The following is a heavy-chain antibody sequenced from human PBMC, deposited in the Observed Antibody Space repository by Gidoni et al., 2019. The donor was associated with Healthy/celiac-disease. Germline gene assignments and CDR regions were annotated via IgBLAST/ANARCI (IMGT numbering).Heavy chain of an antibody. Sequence: QVQLQESGPGLVKPSETLSLTCTVSGGSISSYYWSWIRQPPGKGLEWIGYIYYSGSTNYNPSHKSRVTISVDTSKNQFSLKLSSVTAADTAVYYCARSWNDAVYYFDYWGQGTLVTVSS. J-gene: IGHJ4*02. CDR3: ARSWNDAVYYFDY. D-gene: IGHD1-1*01. V-gene: IGHV4-59*08. CDR2: IYYSGST. CDR1: GGSISSYY.